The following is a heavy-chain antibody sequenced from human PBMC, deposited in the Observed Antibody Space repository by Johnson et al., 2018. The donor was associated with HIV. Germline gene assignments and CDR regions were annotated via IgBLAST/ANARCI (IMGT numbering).Heavy chain of an antibody. CDR3: ARDCTGGVCLNDAFDI. CDR2: ISYDGSNK. D-gene: IGHD2-8*02. J-gene: IGHJ3*02. Sequence: QVQLVESGGGVVQPGRSLRLSCAASGFTFSSYAMHWVRQAPGKGLEWVAVISYDGSNKYYADSVKGRFTISRDNSKNTLYLQMNSLRAADTAVYYCARDCTGGVCLNDAFDIWGQGTMVTVSS. CDR1: GFTFSSYA. V-gene: IGHV3-30*04.